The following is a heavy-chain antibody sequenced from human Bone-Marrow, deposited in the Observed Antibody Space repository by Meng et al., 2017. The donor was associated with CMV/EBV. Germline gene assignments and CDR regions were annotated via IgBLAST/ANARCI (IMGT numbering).Heavy chain of an antibody. CDR3: ARDEGYSGSLDY. D-gene: IGHD1-26*01. CDR1: GFTVSSNY. J-gene: IGHJ4*02. CDR2: IYSGGST. Sequence: GESLKISCAASGFTVSSNYMSWVRQAPGKGLEWVSVIYSGGSTYYADSVKGRFTISRDNSKNTLYLQMNSLRAEDTAVYYCARDEGYSGSLDYWGQGTLVTVSS. V-gene: IGHV3-53*01.